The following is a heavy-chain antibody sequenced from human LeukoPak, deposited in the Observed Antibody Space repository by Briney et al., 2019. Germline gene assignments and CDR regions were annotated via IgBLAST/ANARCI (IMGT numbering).Heavy chain of an antibody. J-gene: IGHJ6*03. CDR2: IYYSGST. Sequence: SETLSLTCAVYGGSFSGYYWSWIRQPPGKGLEWIGYIYYSGSTNYNPSLKSRVTISVDTSKNQFSLKLSSVTAADTAVYNCARTTEAHSWRTRYYDYYMDVWGKGTTVTVSS. CDR3: ARTTEAHSWRTRYYDYYMDV. V-gene: IGHV4-59*01. CDR1: GGSFSGYY. D-gene: IGHD6-13*01.